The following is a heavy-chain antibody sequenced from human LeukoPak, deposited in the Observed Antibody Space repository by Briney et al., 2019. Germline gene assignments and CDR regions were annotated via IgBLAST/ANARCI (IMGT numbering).Heavy chain of an antibody. CDR2: IYYSGST. CDR1: GGSISSYY. D-gene: IGHD1-20*01. CDR3: ASSITGMDFDY. Sequence: NPSETLSLTCTVSGGSISSYYWSWIGQPPGKGLEWIGYIYYSGSTNYNPSLKSRVTISVDTSKNQFSLKLSSVTAADTAVYYCASSITGMDFDYWGQGTLVTVSS. J-gene: IGHJ4*02. V-gene: IGHV4-59*12.